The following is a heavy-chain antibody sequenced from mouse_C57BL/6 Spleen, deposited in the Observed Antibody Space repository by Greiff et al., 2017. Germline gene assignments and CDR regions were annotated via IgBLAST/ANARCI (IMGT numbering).Heavy chain of an antibody. Sequence: VQVVESGPGLVAPSQSLSITCNVSGFSLTSYGVDWVRQPPGTGLEWLGVIWGGGGTNYNSALMSRMSISKYNSKSQVFLKMNSLQADDTAMYYCAKHELPYAMDYGGQGTSVTVSS. CDR3: AKHELPYAMDY. J-gene: IGHJ4*01. CDR2: IWGGGGT. CDR1: GFSLTSYG. V-gene: IGHV2-9*01.